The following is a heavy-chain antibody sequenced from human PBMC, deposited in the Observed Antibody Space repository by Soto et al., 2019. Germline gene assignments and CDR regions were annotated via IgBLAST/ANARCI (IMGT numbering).Heavy chain of an antibody. Sequence: QVQLVESGGGVVQPGRSLRLSCAASGFTFSSYAMHWVRQAPGKGLEWVAVISYDGSNKYYADSVKDRFTISRDKSKNTLQLQMNSLRAEDTAVYYCAREQGPYDFWRVEYNGMDVWGQGTTVTVSS. D-gene: IGHD3-3*01. V-gene: IGHV3-30-3*01. CDR3: AREQGPYDFWRVEYNGMDV. CDR2: ISYDGSNK. CDR1: GFTFSSYA. J-gene: IGHJ6*02.